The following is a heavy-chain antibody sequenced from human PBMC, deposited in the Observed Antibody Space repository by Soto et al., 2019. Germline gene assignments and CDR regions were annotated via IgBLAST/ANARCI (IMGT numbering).Heavy chain of an antibody. D-gene: IGHD4-17*01. V-gene: IGHV1-46*01. J-gene: IGHJ6*02. Sequence: GASVKVSCKASGYTFTSYYMHWVRQAPGQGLEWMGIINPSGGSTSYAQKFQGRVTMTRDTSTSTVYMELSSLRSEDTAVYYCASVDDYGDYYYYYGMDVWGQGTTVTSP. CDR1: GYTFTSYY. CDR2: INPSGGST. CDR3: ASVDDYGDYYYYYGMDV.